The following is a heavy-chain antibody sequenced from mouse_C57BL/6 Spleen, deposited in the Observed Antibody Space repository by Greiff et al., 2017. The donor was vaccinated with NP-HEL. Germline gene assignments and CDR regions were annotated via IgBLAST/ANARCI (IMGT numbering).Heavy chain of an antibody. Sequence: EVKLVESGPGMVKPSQSLSLTCTVTGYSITSGYDWHWIRHFPGNKLEWMGYISYSGSTNSNPSLKSRISITHDTSKNHFFLKLNSVTTEDTATYYCAREGGNFFDYWGQGTTLTVSS. CDR3: AREGGNFFDY. J-gene: IGHJ2*01. CDR2: ISYSGST. V-gene: IGHV3-1*01. CDR1: GYSITSGYD.